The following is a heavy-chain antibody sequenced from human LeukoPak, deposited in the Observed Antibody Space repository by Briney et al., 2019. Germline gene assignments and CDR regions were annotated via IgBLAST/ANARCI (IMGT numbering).Heavy chain of an antibody. CDR3: ARGELPIGVLPAALTH. CDR1: GGTFSSYA. Sequence: SVKVSCKASGGTFSSYAISWVRQAPGQGLEWMGRIIPILGTANYAQKFQGRVTITTDESTSTAYMELSSLRSEDTAVYYCARGELPIGVLPAALTHWGQGTLVTVSS. J-gene: IGHJ4*02. V-gene: IGHV1-69*11. CDR2: IIPILGTA. D-gene: IGHD2-2*01.